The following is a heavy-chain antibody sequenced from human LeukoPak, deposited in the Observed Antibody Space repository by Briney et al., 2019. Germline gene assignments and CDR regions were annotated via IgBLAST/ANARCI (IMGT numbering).Heavy chain of an antibody. CDR3: ARDSQFSAVAYYFDY. D-gene: IGHD6-19*01. V-gene: IGHV1-2*02. CDR1: GYTFTGYY. J-gene: IGHJ4*02. CDR2: INPNSGGT. Sequence: ASVKVSCKASGYTFTGYYMHWMRQAPGQGLEWMGWINPNSGGTNYAQKFQGRVTMTRDTSIRTAYMELSRLRSDDTAVYYCARDSQFSAVAYYFDYWGQGTLVTVSS.